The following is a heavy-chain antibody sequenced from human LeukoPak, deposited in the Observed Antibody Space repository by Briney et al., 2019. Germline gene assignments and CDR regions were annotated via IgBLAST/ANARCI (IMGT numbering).Heavy chain of an antibody. CDR3: AKPRTTGLGWAQFDY. V-gene: IGHV3-23*01. Sequence: GGPLRLSCAASGFTFSSFAMTWVRQAPGKGLEWVSGFDGNGPNTYYADSVKGRWTISRDNSRNTLYLEMNSLRPEDTAIYYCAKPRTTGLGWAQFDYWGQGSLVTVSS. CDR2: FDGNGPNT. CDR1: GFTFSSFA. J-gene: IGHJ4*02. D-gene: IGHD2-8*02.